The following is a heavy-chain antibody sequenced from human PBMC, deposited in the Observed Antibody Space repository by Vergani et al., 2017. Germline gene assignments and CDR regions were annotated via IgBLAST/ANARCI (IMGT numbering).Heavy chain of an antibody. Sequence: EVQLVESGGGLVQPGGSLRLSCAASGFTFSSYSMNWVRQAPGKGLEWVSYISSSITIYYADSVKGRFTISRDNAKNSLYLQMNSLRAEDTAVYYCARDWSIAAAGSAFDIWGQGTMVTVSS. CDR1: GFTFSSYS. CDR2: ISSSITI. CDR3: ARDWSIAAAGSAFDI. D-gene: IGHD6-13*01. V-gene: IGHV3-48*01. J-gene: IGHJ3*02.